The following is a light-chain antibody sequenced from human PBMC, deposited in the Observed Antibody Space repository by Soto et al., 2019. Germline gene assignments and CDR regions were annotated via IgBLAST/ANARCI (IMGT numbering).Light chain of an antibody. CDR1: QSVSSN. CDR3: QQRSNWPIT. V-gene: IGKV3-11*01. J-gene: IGKJ5*01. Sequence: EIVLTQSPGTLSLSPGERATLSCRASQSVSSNLAWYQQKPGQAPRLLISDAFNRATGIPARFSGSGSGTDFTLTISSLEPEDFAVYFCQQRSNWPITFGQGTRLEIK. CDR2: DAF.